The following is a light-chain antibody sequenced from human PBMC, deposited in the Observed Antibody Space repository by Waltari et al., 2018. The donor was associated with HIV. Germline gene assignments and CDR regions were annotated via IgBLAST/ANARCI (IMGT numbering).Light chain of an antibody. Sequence: VVLTQSPDSLALSPGDRATLFCRANETIMSKYLAWFQQRPGQAPRLLLYGATSRAAGTQGRFSGSGLGTDFTLTIDKLEPADFAVYFCHQYGLSPWTFGQGTRVDI. V-gene: IGKV3-20*01. CDR2: GAT. CDR1: ETIMSKY. J-gene: IGKJ1*01. CDR3: HQYGLSPWT.